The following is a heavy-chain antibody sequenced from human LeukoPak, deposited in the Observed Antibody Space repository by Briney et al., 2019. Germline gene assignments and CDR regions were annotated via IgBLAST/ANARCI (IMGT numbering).Heavy chain of an antibody. CDR2: ISSSSSTI. Sequence: GGSLRLSCAASGFTFSSYNMNWVRQAPGKGLVWVSYISSSSSTIYYADSVKGRFTISRDNAKNSLYLQMNSLRAEHTAVYYCGAGMYSSGWYGYWGQGTLVTVSS. V-gene: IGHV3-48*01. J-gene: IGHJ4*02. CDR1: GFTFSSYN. CDR3: GAGMYSSGWYGY. D-gene: IGHD6-19*01.